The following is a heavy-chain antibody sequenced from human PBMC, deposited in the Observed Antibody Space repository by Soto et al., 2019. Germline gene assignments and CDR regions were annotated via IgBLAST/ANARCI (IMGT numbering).Heavy chain of an antibody. D-gene: IGHD4-17*01. J-gene: IGHJ6*03. CDR1: GYTLTELS. V-gene: IGHV1-24*01. CDR3: ATGTPITTVTTFERHMDV. Sequence: ASVKVSCKVSGYTLTELSMHWVRQAPGKGLEWMGGFDPEDGETIYAQKFQGRVTMTEDTSTDTAYMELSSLRSEDTAVYYCATGTPITTVTTFERHMDVWGKGTTVTVSS. CDR2: FDPEDGET.